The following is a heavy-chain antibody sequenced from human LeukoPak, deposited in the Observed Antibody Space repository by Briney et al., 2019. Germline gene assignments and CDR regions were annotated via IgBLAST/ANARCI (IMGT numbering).Heavy chain of an antibody. CDR1: GFTFSDYY. J-gene: IGHJ3*02. D-gene: IGHD3-10*01. Sequence: GGSLRLSFAASGFTFSDYYMSWIRQAPGKGLEWVSYISSSGSTIYYVDSVKGRFTISRDNAKNSLYLQMNSLRAEDTAVYYCARDPDVLLWFGERGTDAFDIWGQGTMVTVSS. V-gene: IGHV3-11*04. CDR2: ISSSGSTI. CDR3: ARDPDVLLWFGERGTDAFDI.